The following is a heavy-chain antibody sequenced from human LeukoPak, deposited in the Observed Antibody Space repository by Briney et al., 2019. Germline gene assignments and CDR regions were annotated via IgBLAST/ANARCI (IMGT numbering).Heavy chain of an antibody. CDR3: ARGVNSQGTAMVLFDS. V-gene: IGHV1-8*01. D-gene: IGHD5-18*01. J-gene: IGHJ4*02. Sequence: ASVKVSCKASGYTFTNHDINWVRQASGQGLEWMGWMNPKSGNTGYLQKFQGRVTMTRDTSMSTAFMELSSLASEDTAVYYCARGVNSQGTAMVLFDSWGQGSLVTVSA. CDR2: MNPKSGNT. CDR1: GYTFTNHD.